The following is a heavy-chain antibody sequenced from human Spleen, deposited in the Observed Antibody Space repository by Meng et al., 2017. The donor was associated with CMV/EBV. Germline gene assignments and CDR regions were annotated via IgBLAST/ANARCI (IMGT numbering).Heavy chain of an antibody. CDR2: IYYSGST. D-gene: IGHD2-2*02. J-gene: IGHJ6*02. CDR3: ARARGPSYCSSTSCYKADYYYYYGMDV. CDR1: GGSISSKSYY. Sequence: SETLSLTCTVSGGSISSKSYYWGWIRQAPGKGLEWIGNIYYSGSTYYNPSLQSRVTILVDTSKNQFSLKLSSVTAADTAVYYCARARGPSYCSSTSCYKADYYYYYGMDVWGQGTTVTVSS. V-gene: IGHV4-39*07.